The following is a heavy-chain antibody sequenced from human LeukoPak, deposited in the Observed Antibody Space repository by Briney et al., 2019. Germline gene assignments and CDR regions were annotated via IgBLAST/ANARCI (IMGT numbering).Heavy chain of an antibody. J-gene: IGHJ4*02. D-gene: IGHD3-3*01. V-gene: IGHV3-48*01. CDR3: TRDQDFRSGRYRRDFDY. Sequence: GGSLRLSCAASGFTFSSYSMNWVRQAPGKGLEWVSYISSSSSTIYYADSVKGRFTISRDNAKNSLYLQMNSLRAEDTAVYYCTRDQDFRSGRYRRDFDYWGQGTLVTVSS. CDR1: GFTFSSYS. CDR2: ISSSSSTI.